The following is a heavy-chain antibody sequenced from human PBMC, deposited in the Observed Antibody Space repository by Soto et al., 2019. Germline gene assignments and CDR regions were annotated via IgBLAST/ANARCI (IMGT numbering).Heavy chain of an antibody. D-gene: IGHD2-2*02. CDR1: GYTFTSYD. CDR3: ARSRIVVVPAAIPDAFDI. CDR2: MNPNSGNT. V-gene: IGHV1-8*01. Sequence: GASVKVSCKASGYTFTSYDINCVRQATGQGLEWMGWMNPNSGNTGYAQKFQGRVTMTRNTSISTAYMELSSLRSEDTAVYYCARSRIVVVPAAIPDAFDIWGQGTMVTVSS. J-gene: IGHJ3*02.